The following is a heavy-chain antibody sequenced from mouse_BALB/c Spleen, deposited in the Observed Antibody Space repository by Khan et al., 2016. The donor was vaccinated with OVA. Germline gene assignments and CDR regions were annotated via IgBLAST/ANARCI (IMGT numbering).Heavy chain of an antibody. V-gene: IGHV5-6-3*01. J-gene: IGHJ2*01. CDR3: ARMARTIN. Sequence: EVELVESGGGLVQPGGSLKLSCAASGFTFSSYGMCWVRQTPDKRLELVATIISTGGSTYYPPSVKGRFTITRDNAKNTLYLQMSSLNAEDTAKYYCARMARTINWDQSTTLTVSA. CDR2: IISTGGST. CDR1: GFTFSSYG.